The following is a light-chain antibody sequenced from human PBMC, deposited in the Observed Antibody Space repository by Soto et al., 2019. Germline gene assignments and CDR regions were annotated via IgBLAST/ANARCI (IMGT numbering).Light chain of an antibody. CDR2: GAS. CDR3: QQYGSSPLT. V-gene: IGKV3-20*01. Sequence: GLNLSPGALSLSTGERATLSCRASQSVSSSYLAWYQQKPGQAPRLLIYGASSRATGIPDRFSGSGSGTDFTLTISRLEPEDFAVFYCQQYGSSPLTFGGGTMVDIK. CDR1: QSVSSSY. J-gene: IGKJ4*01.